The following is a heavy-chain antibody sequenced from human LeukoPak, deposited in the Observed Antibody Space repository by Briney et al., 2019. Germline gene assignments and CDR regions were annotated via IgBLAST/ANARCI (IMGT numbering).Heavy chain of an antibody. CDR1: GGSFSGYY. V-gene: IGHV4-34*01. D-gene: IGHD3-22*01. CDR3: ARATYYYDSSGLRYYYYYYGMDV. J-gene: IGHJ6*02. Sequence: PSETLSLTCAVYGGSFSGYYWSWIRQPPGKGLEWIGEINHSGSTNYNPSLKSRVTISVDTSKNQFSLKLSSVTAADTAVYYCARATYYYDSSGLRYYYYYYGMDVWGQGTTVTVSS. CDR2: INHSGST.